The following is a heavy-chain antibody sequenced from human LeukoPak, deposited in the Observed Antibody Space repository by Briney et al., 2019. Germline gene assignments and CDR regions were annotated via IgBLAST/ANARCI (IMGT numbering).Heavy chain of an antibody. CDR2: IYTSGST. D-gene: IGHD4-23*01. CDR3: AREEYGGNSEFDY. CDR1: GGSISSYY. V-gene: IGHV4-4*07. Sequence: SETLSLTCTVSGGSISSYYWSWLRQPAGKGLEWIGRIYTSGSTNYNPSLKSRVTMSVDTSKNQFSLTLSSVTAADAAVYYCAREEYGGNSEFDYWGQGTLVTVSS. J-gene: IGHJ4*02.